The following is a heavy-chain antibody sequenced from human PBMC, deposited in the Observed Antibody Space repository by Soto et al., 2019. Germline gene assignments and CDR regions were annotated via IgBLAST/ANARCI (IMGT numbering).Heavy chain of an antibody. V-gene: IGHV3-30-3*01. CDR3: ARDLGFPHYYYYGMDV. CDR1: GFTFSSYA. J-gene: IGHJ6*02. Sequence: QVQLVESGGGVVQPGRSLRLSCAASGFTFSSYAMHWVRQAPGKGLEWVAVISYDGSNKYYADSVKGRFTISRDNSKNTLYLQMNSLRAEDTAVYYCARDLGFPHYYYYGMDVWGQGTTVTVSS. CDR2: ISYDGSNK. D-gene: IGHD7-27*01.